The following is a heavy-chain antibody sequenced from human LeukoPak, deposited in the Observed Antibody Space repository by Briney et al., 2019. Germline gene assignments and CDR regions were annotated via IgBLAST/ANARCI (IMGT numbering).Heavy chain of an antibody. Sequence: GGSLRLSCAAPGFTFSSYAMSWVRQAPGKGLEWVSAISGSGGSTYYADSVKGRFTISRDNSKNTLYLQMNSLRAEDTAVYYCASDIVATTIDYWGQGTLVTVSS. CDR3: ASDIVATTIDY. J-gene: IGHJ4*02. CDR2: ISGSGGST. V-gene: IGHV3-23*01. CDR1: GFTFSSYA. D-gene: IGHD5-12*01.